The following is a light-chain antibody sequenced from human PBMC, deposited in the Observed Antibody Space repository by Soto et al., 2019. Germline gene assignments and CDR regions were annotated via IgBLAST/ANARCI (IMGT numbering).Light chain of an antibody. CDR3: SSYTSSSTLV. CDR2: DVS. J-gene: IGLJ2*01. CDR1: SRDVGSYNY. V-gene: IGLV2-14*01. Sequence: QSVLTQPASVSGSPGQSITISCTGTSRDVGSYNYVSWYQQHPGKAPKLMIFDVSNRPSGISNRFSGSKSGNTAALTISGLQAEDEAAYYCSSYTSSSTLVFGGGTKLTVL.